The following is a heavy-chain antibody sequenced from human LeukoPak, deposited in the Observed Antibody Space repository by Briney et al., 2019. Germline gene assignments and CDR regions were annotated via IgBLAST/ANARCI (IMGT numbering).Heavy chain of an antibody. D-gene: IGHD2-2*02. CDR3: ARGLYSYYYYYMDV. J-gene: IGHJ6*03. CDR2: IYTSGST. Sequence: SETLSLTCTVSGGSISSYYWSWIRQPAGKGLEWIGRIYTSGSTNYNPSLKSRVTMSVDTSKNQFSLKLSSVTAADTAVYYCARGLYSYYYYYMDVWGKGTTVTASS. V-gene: IGHV4-4*07. CDR1: GGSISSYY.